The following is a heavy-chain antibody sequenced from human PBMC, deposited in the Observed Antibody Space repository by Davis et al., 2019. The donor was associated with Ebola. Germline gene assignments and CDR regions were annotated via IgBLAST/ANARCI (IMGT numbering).Heavy chain of an antibody. CDR3: AKAYSNYAVYYYGMDV. D-gene: IGHD4-11*01. J-gene: IGHJ6*02. V-gene: IGHV3-23*01. CDR2: ISGSGGST. CDR1: GFTFSSYA. Sequence: PGGSLRLSCAASGFTFSSYAMSWVRQAPGKGLEWVSSISGSGGSTYYADSVKGRFTISRDNSKNTLYLQMNSLRAEDTAIYYCAKAYSNYAVYYYGMDVWGQGTTVTVSS.